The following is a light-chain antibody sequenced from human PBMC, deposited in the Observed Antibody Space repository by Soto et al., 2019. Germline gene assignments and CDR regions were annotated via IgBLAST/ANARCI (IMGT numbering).Light chain of an antibody. CDR1: QSLLYSNGFNY. CDR2: LGS. Sequence: DIVMTQSPLSLPVTPGEPASISCRSSQSLLYSNGFNYLDCYLQKPGQSPQLLIYLGSTRASGVPDRFSGSGSGTDFTLKISRVEAEDVGVYYCMQALQTGWTFGQGTKVEIK. CDR3: MQALQTGWT. J-gene: IGKJ1*01. V-gene: IGKV2-28*01.